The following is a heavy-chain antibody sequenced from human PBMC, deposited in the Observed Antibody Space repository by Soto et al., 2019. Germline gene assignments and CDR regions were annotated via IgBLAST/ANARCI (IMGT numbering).Heavy chain of an antibody. CDR1: GGSISSYY. CDR2: IYYSGST. D-gene: IGHD6-6*01. Sequence: SETLSLTCTVSGGSISSYYWSWIRQPPGKGLEWIGYIYYSGSTNYNPSLKSRVTISVDTSKNQFSLKLSSVTAADTAVYYCARGGRIAARPYYYGMDVWGQGTTVTAP. CDR3: ARGGRIAARPYYYGMDV. V-gene: IGHV4-59*01. J-gene: IGHJ6*02.